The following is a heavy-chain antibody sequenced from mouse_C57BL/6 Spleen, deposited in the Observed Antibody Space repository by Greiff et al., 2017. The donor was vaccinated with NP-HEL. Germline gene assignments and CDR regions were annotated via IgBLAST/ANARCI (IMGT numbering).Heavy chain of an antibody. CDR3: ASGGGGSGFYFDY. J-gene: IGHJ2*01. Sequence: EVQLQQSGPELVKPGASVKISCKASGYTFTDYYMNWVKQSHGKSLEWIGDINPNNGGTSYNQKFKGKATLTVDKSSSTAYMELRSLTSEDSAVYYCASGGGGSGFYFDYWGQGTTLTVSS. CDR1: GYTFTDYY. CDR2: INPNNGGT. V-gene: IGHV1-26*01. D-gene: IGHD3-2*02.